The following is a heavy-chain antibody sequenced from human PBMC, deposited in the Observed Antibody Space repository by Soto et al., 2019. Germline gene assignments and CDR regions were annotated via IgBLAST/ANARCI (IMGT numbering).Heavy chain of an antibody. CDR1: GGSISSGDYY. V-gene: IGHV4-30-4*01. CDR2: IYYSGST. CDR3: ARDERYYDSSGYYYSNWFDP. J-gene: IGHJ5*02. Sequence: PSETLSLTGTVSGGSISSGDYYWSWIRQPPGKGLEWIGYIYYSGSTYYNPSLKSRVTISVDTSRNQFSLKLSSVTAADTAVYYCARDERYYDSSGYYYSNWFDPWGQGTLVTVSS. D-gene: IGHD3-22*01.